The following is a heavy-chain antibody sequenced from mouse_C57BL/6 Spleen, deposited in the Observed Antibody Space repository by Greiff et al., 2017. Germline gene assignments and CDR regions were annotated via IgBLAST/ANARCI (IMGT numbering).Heavy chain of an antibody. V-gene: IGHV1-64*01. J-gene: IGHJ2*01. CDR1: GYTFTSYW. D-gene: IGHD1-1*01. CDR3: ARESPVVGGVFDY. Sequence: VQLQQPGAELVKPGASVKLSCKASGYTFTSYWMHWVKQRPGQGLEWIGMIHPNSGSTNYNEKFKSKATLTVDKSSSTAYMQLSSLTSEDSAVYYCARESPVVGGVFDYWGQGTTLTVSS. CDR2: IHPNSGST.